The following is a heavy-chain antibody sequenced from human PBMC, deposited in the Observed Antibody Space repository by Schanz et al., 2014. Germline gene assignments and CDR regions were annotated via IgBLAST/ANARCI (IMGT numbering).Heavy chain of an antibody. V-gene: IGHV3-21*01. CDR3: ARSYHDDDDYTRALDM. CDR2: IGRRGQVI. CDR1: GFPFSYYT. Sequence: VESGGGLVKPGGSLRLSCAVSGFPFSYYTMNWVRQAPGKGPEWVACIGRRGQVIYYADSMEGRFTISRDNAQNSLFRPVLLLLVAPTAVVFVARSYHDDDDYTRALDMWGQGTMVTVSS. D-gene: IGHD3-16*01. J-gene: IGHJ3*02.